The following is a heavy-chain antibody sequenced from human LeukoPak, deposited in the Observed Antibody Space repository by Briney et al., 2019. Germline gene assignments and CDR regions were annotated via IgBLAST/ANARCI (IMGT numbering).Heavy chain of an antibody. J-gene: IGHJ1*01. CDR3: AARVAGAGYFQH. CDR2: ISGSGVTI. CDR1: GVTFSDYY. Sequence: TAGGSLRLSCAASGVTFSDYYMSWIRQAPGKGLEWVSYISGSGVTIYYADSVKGRFTISRDNAENSLYLQMNSLRAEDTAVYYCAARVAGAGYFQHWGQGTLIAVSS. D-gene: IGHD3-10*01. V-gene: IGHV3-11*01.